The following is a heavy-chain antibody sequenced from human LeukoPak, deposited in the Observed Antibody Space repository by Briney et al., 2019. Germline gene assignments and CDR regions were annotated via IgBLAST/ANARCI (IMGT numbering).Heavy chain of an antibody. J-gene: IGHJ4*02. V-gene: IGHV1-18*04. CDR2: ISAYNGNT. CDR3: AKRPNAPHCSGGSCYPDY. Sequence: GASVKVSCKASGYTFTSYGISWVRQAPGQGLEWMGWISAYNGNTNYAQKLQGRVTMTTDTSTSTAYMELRSLRSDDTAVYYCAKRPNAPHCSGGSCYPDYWGQGTLVTVSS. D-gene: IGHD2-15*01. CDR1: GYTFTSYG.